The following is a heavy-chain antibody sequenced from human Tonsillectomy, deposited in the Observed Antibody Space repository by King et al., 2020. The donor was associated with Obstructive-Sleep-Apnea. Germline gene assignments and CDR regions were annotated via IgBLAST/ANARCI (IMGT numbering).Heavy chain of an antibody. CDR1: GFTFSDYY. Sequence: VQLVESGGGLVKPGGSLRLSCAASGFTFSDYYMSWIRQAPGKGLEWVSYISSSSSYTNYADSVKGRFTISRDNAKNSLYLQMNSLRAEDTAVYYCAGVKKGGVAAAGLFDYWGQGTLVTVSS. CDR2: ISSSSSYT. D-gene: IGHD6-13*01. V-gene: IGHV3-11*06. J-gene: IGHJ4*02. CDR3: AGVKKGGVAAAGLFDY.